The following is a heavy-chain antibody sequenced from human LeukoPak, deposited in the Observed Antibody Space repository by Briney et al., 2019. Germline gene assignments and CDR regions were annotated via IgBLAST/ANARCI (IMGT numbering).Heavy chain of an antibody. CDR1: GFTFSSYG. V-gene: IGHV3-30*02. CDR2: IRYDGSNK. J-gene: IGHJ4*02. CDR3: AKDKRYTYTTFGVEQYYFDY. D-gene: IGHD3-3*01. Sequence: GGSLRLSCAASGFTFSSYGMHWVRQAPGKGLEWVAFIRYDGSNKYYADSVKGRFTISRDNSKNTLYLQMNSLRAEDTAVYYCAKDKRYTYTTFGVEQYYFDYWGQGTLVTVSS.